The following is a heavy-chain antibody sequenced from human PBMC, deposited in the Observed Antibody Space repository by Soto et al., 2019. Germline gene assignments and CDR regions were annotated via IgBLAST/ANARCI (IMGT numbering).Heavy chain of an antibody. CDR3: ARDPRGHAPGP. V-gene: IGHV1-3*01. CDR1: GYTFTSYA. J-gene: IGHJ5*02. Sequence: QVQLVQSGAEVKKPGASVKVSCAAPGYTFTSYAIHWVRQAPGQRLEWMGWINAGNGNTKYSQKFQGRLTITKDTSASTTYMELSSLRSEDTALYYCARDPRGHAPGPWGQGTLVTVSS. D-gene: IGHD5-12*01. CDR2: INAGNGNT.